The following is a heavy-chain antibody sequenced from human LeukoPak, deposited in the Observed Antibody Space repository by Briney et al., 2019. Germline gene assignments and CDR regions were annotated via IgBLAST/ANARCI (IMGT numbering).Heavy chain of an antibody. CDR1: GFIFSNYA. V-gene: IGHV3-23*01. CDR3: ARRIGPGISAFDT. J-gene: IGHJ3*02. CDR2: ISGSGGDT. D-gene: IGHD3-10*01. Sequence: GGSLRLSCAASGFIFSNYAMYCVRQAPGKGLEWLSAISGSGGDTYYTDSLKGRFTISRDNSKNTLYVQINSLRAEDTAIYYCARRIGPGISAFDTWGRGTIVTVSS.